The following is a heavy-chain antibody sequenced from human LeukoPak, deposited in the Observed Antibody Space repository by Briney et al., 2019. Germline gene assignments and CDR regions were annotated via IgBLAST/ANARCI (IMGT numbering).Heavy chain of an antibody. CDR1: GFTFSSYA. CDR2: ISYDGSNK. D-gene: IGHD6-19*01. CDR3: ARDDGSGGQWLVPNFFY. Sequence: GGSLRLSCAASGFTFSSYAMHWVRQAPGKGLEWVAVISYDGSNKYYADSVKGRFTISRDNSKNTLYLQMNRLRAEDTAVYYCARDDGSGGQWLVPNFFYWGQGTLVTVSS. J-gene: IGHJ4*02. V-gene: IGHV3-30-3*01.